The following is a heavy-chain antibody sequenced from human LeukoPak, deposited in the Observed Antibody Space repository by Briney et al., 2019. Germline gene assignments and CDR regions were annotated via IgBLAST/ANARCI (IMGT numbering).Heavy chain of an antibody. D-gene: IGHD4-17*01. CDR2: IWYDGSNK. CDR1: GFTFSSYG. V-gene: IGHV3-33*01. Sequence: GGSLRLSCAASGFTFSSYGMHWVRQAPGKGLEWVAVIWYDGSNKYYADSVKGRFTISRDNSKNTLYLQMNSLKAEDTAVYYCARRSRYGDYNYYYYGMDVWGQGTTVTVSS. J-gene: IGHJ6*02. CDR3: ARRSRYGDYNYYYYGMDV.